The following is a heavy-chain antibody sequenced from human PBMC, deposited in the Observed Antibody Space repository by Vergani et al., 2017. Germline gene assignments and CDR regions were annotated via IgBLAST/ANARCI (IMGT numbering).Heavy chain of an antibody. CDR3: ARSQGDYWYFDL. CDR1: GSSIGSGFY. V-gene: IGHV4-38-2*01. J-gene: IGHJ2*01. Sequence: QVRLEESGPGLVKPSETLSLTCSVSGSSIGSGFYWAWIRQSPGEVLQWLTSIHNRGKTYHNPSLKRRVSVSLDTSKHRFSLNLTSVTATDTADYYGARSQGDYWYFDLWGPGSLVTVSS. D-gene: IGHD2-21*01. CDR2: IHNRGKT.